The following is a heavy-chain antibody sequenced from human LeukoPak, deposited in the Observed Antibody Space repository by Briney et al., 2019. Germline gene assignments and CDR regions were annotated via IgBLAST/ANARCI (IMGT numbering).Heavy chain of an antibody. J-gene: IGHJ4*02. CDR1: GYTFTSYY. CDR2: INPSGGST. D-gene: IGHD5-12*01. V-gene: IGHV1-46*01. Sequence: ASVKVSCKASGYTFTSYYMHWVRQAPGQGLEWMGIINPSGGSTSYAQKFQGRVTMTRDTSTSTAYMELSSLRSEDTAVYYCATLGTMNTDYWGQGTLVTVSS. CDR3: ATLGTMNTDY.